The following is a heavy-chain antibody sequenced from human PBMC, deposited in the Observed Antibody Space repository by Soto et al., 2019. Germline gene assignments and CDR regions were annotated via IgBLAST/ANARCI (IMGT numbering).Heavy chain of an antibody. V-gene: IGHV3-33*01. CDR3: ARDDVYHDNGFDY. Sequence: QVQLMESGGGVVQPGSSLRLLCAASGFTFSEHGMHWVRQAPGKGLEWLAVIVRDGTEQHYADSVKDRFTISRDNSKNTLYLQMNSLRVDDTGVYYCARDDVYHDNGFDYWGQGTLLTVSS. CDR2: IVRDGTEQ. J-gene: IGHJ4*02. D-gene: IGHD3-16*01. CDR1: GFTFSEHG.